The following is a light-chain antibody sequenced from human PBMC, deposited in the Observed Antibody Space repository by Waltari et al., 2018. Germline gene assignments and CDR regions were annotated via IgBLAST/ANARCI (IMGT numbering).Light chain of an antibody. V-gene: IGLV2-14*03. CDR2: DVS. CDR3: SSYTSSNTYV. J-gene: IGLJ1*01. CDR1: SSDVGGSNY. Sequence: QSALTQPASVSGSPGQSITIPCTGTSSDVGGSNYVSWYQQHTGKAPKPLIYDVSDRPSGVSNRFSGSKSGNTASLTISGLQAEDEADYYCSSYTSSNTYVFGTGTKVTVL.